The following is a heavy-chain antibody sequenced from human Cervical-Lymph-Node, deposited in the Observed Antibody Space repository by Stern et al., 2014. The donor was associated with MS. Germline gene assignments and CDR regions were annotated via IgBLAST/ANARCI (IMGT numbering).Heavy chain of an antibody. CDR3: ARDGDIWFGELLYYFDY. D-gene: IGHD3-10*01. V-gene: IGHV1-18*04. Sequence: MQLVASGAEVKKPGASVKVSCKASGYTFASYGITWVRQAPGQGLEWMGGITAYNGNTNYSQKLQGRVTMTTDTSTSTAYMELRSLRSDDTAVYYCARDGDIWFGELLYYFDYWGQGTLVTVSS. J-gene: IGHJ4*02. CDR2: ITAYNGNT. CDR1: GYTFASYG.